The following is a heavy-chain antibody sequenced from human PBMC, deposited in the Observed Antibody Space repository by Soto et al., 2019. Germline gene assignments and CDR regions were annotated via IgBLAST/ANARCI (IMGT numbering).Heavy chain of an antibody. V-gene: IGHV4-39*01. J-gene: IGHJ4*02. Sequence: QLQLQESGPGLVKPSETLSRTCTVSGGSISSSSYYWGWIRQPPGKGLERIGSIYYSGSTYYNPSLKSRVTISVDTSKNQFSLKLSSVTAADTAVYYCARHVNPQGAFDYWGQGTLVTVSS. CDR1: GGSISSSSYY. CDR2: IYYSGST. CDR3: ARHVNPQGAFDY.